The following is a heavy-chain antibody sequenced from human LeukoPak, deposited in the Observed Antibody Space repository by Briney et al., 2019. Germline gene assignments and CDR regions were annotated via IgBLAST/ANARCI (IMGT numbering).Heavy chain of an antibody. J-gene: IGHJ4*02. V-gene: IGHV3-7*01. CDR2: IKKDGSEK. D-gene: IGHD6-13*01. CDR3: ARGRGNSSSWYFDY. Sequence: PGGSLRLSCAASGFTFSTYWLTWVRQAPGKGLEGVANIKKDGSEKYYVDSVKSRFTISRDNAKNSLYLQMNSLRAEDTAVYYCARGRGNSSSWYFDYWGQGTLVTVSS. CDR1: GFTFSTYW.